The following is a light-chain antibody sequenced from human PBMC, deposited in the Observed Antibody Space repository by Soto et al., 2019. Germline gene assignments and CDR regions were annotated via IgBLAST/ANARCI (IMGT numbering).Light chain of an antibody. Sequence: QPVLTQPPSVSGAPGQRVTISCTGSSSNIGAGYDVHWYQQLPGTAPKLLIYGNSNRPSGVPDRFSGSKSGTSASLAITGXXXXDEADYYCQSYDSSLSAHVVFGGGTQLTVL. CDR3: QSYDSSLSAHVV. CDR2: GNS. CDR1: SSNIGAGYD. J-gene: IGLJ2*01. V-gene: IGLV1-40*01.